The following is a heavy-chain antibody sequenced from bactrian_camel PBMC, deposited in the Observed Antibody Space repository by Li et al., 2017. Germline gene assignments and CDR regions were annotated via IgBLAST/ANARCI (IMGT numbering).Heavy chain of an antibody. CDR3: AAVPGGGWGGILYPSTYNS. CDR1: GIPYSRDC. CDR2: IGTDGRI. Sequence: VESGGGSVQEGTSLTLSCAPPGIPYSRDCMAWFRQAPGKEREGVATIGTDGRIRYVDSVKGRFIVSRDNTKNTLYLQMNTLEPEDTAMYYCAAVPGGGWGGILYPSTYNSWGQGTQVTVS. D-gene: IGHD5*01. J-gene: IGHJ4*01. V-gene: IGHV3S55*01.